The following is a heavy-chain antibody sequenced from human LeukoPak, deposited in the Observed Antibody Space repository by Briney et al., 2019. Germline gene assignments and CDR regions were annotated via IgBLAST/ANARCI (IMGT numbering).Heavy chain of an antibody. CDR2: IYYTGST. V-gene: IGHV4-59*01. CDR1: GGSLSSYY. D-gene: IGHD6-19*01. J-gene: IGHJ4*02. CDR3: ARLVAGTGEYNFDY. Sequence: SETLSLTCTVSGGSLSSYYWTWIRQPPGKGLEWIGYIYYTGSTSYNPSLKSRVTISVQTSKNQFSLKLSSVTAADTAVYYCARLVAGTGEYNFDYWGQGTLVTVSS.